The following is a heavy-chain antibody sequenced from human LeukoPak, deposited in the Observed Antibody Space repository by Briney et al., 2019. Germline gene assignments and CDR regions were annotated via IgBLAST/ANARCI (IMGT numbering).Heavy chain of an antibody. V-gene: IGHV1-18*04. CDR3: ARAKSITMIGERDY. Sequence: GASVKVSCKASGYTFTSYYMHWVRQAPGQGLEWMGWISAYNGNTNYAQKLQGRVTMTTDTSTSTAYMELRSLRSDDTAVYYCARAKSITMIGERDYWGQGTLVTVSS. J-gene: IGHJ4*02. D-gene: IGHD3-22*01. CDR1: GYTFTSYY. CDR2: ISAYNGNT.